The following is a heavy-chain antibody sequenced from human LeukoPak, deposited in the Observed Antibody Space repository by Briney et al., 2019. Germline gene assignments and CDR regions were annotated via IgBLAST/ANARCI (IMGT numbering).Heavy chain of an antibody. D-gene: IGHD6-13*01. J-gene: IGHJ4*02. CDR1: EFTFSIYA. CDR2: ISITGGST. V-gene: IGHV3-23*01. Sequence: PGGSLRLSCVASEFTFSIYAMSWVRQAPGKGLEWVSGISITGGSTYYTDSVKGRFTISRDNSKNTLYLQMNSLRVEDTAVYYCATLSVAAGDWDDDFWGQGTLLTVSS. CDR3: ATLSVAAGDWDDDF.